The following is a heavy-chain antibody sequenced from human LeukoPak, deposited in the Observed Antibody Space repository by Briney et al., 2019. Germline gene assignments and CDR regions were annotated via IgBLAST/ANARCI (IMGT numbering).Heavy chain of an antibody. D-gene: IGHD1-26*01. CDR2: VYHSGTT. J-gene: IGHJ4*02. V-gene: IGHV4-38-2*02. Sequence: SETLSLTCTVSGYSITSGYYWAWIRQPPGKGLEWIGSVYHSGTTFYNPSLNSRVTISVDTSKNQFSLRLNSVTAADTAVYYCARILVRAAWDYWGQGTLVTVSS. CDR1: GYSITSGYY. CDR3: ARILVRAAWDY.